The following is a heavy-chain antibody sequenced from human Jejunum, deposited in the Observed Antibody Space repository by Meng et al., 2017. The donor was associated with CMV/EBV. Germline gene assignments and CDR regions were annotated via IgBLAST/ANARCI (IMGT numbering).Heavy chain of an antibody. CDR3: ARHQNGGTYPLDY. J-gene: IGHJ4*02. CDR2: NYYSGST. Sequence: QVQLPESGPGLVKPSETLSLTCAVSGGSISTYYWSWIRQPPGKGLEWIGNNYYSGSTNYNPSLASRVTISVDSSKNQLSLKLSSVTAADTAVYYCARHQNGGTYPLDYWGQGTLVTVSS. CDR1: GGSISTYY. V-gene: IGHV4-59*08. D-gene: IGHD3-16*02.